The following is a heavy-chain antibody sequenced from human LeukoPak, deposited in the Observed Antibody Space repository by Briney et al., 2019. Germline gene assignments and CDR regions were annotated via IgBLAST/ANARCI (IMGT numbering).Heavy chain of an antibody. V-gene: IGHV3-21*01. Sequence: GGSLRLSCAASGFTFSSYSMNWVRQAPGKGLEWVSSISSSSSYIYYADSVKGRFTISRDNAKNSLYLQMNSLRAEDTAVYYCARDGRNQFDDAFDIWGQGTMVTVSS. D-gene: IGHD1-14*01. CDR2: ISSSSSYI. CDR1: GFTFSSYS. J-gene: IGHJ3*02. CDR3: ARDGRNQFDDAFDI.